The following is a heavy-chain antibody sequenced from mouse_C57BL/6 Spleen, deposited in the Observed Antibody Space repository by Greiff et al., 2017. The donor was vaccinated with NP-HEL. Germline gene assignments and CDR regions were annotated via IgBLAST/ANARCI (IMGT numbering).Heavy chain of an antibody. J-gene: IGHJ2*01. CDR3: ARGYDYDPFDY. Sequence: EVQVVESGGGLVKPGGSLKLSCAASGFTFSSYTMSWVRQTPEKRLEWVATISGGGGNTYYPDSVKGRFTISRDNAKNTLYLQMSSLWSEDTALYYCARGYDYDPFDYWGQGTTLTVSS. V-gene: IGHV5-9*01. D-gene: IGHD2-4*01. CDR2: ISGGGGNT. CDR1: GFTFSSYT.